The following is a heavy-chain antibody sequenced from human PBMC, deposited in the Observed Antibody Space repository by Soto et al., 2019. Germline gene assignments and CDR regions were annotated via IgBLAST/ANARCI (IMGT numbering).Heavy chain of an antibody. D-gene: IGHD3-22*01. CDR1: GLTFNFYA. CDR2: ISVNGRT. CDR3: TKAGGWYYYDSSGPPDASHV. J-gene: IGHJ3*01. V-gene: IGHV3-23*01. Sequence: PGGSLRLSCAASGLTFNFYAMAWVRQAPGKGLEWVSGISVNGRTNYADSVKGRFTISRDNSKNMVFLQMDTLRAEDTALYYCTKAGGWYYYDSSGPPDASHVWGQGTMVTVSS.